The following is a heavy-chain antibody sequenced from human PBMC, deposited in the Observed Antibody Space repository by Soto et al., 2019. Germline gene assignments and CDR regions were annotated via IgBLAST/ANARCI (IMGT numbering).Heavy chain of an antibody. D-gene: IGHD4-17*01. CDR1: GYSFTSYW. V-gene: IGHV5-51*01. Sequence: GESLKISCKGSGYSFTSYWIGWVRQMPGKGLEWMGIIYPGDSDTRYSPSFQGQVTISADKSISTAYLQWSSLKASDTAMYYCARHPSFSIRRNAFDIWGQGTMVTVSS. J-gene: IGHJ3*02. CDR2: IYPGDSDT. CDR3: ARHPSFSIRRNAFDI.